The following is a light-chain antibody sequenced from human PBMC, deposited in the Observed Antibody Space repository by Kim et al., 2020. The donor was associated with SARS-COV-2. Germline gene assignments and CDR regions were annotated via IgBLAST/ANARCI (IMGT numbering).Light chain of an antibody. Sequence: LSAAMGDRVTITCRASQTSNSWLDWYQQKAGKAPKLLIYKASNLESGVPSRFSGSGSGTEFTLTISSLQPDDFATYYCHQYNSYSTFGQGTKLEI. CDR2: KAS. V-gene: IGKV1-5*03. CDR1: QTSNSW. CDR3: HQYNSYST. J-gene: IGKJ2*01.